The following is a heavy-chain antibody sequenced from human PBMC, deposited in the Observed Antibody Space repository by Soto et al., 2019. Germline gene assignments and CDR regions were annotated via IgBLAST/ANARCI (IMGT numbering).Heavy chain of an antibody. CDR1: GYTFNMFG. Sequence: QVQLVQSGAEVKKPGASVKVSCEASGYTFNMFGITWVRQAPGQGLEWLGWISVYTGNTDYAPKLQDRVTLTTDTSTKTAYMEVRSLRSDDTAVYYCARTSRLYLNDDYGDYGASMEDSWGQGTLVTVSS. V-gene: IGHV1-18*01. J-gene: IGHJ4*02. CDR3: ARTSRLYLNDDYGDYGASMEDS. CDR2: ISVYTGNT. D-gene: IGHD4-17*01.